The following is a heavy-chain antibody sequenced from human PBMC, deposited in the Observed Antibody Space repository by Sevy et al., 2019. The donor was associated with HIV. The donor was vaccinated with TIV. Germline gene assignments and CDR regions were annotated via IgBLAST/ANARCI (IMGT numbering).Heavy chain of an antibody. CDR2: IIPIFGTA. CDR3: ARDISLDTAAGWFDP. V-gene: IGHV1-69*13. CDR1: GGTFSSYA. J-gene: IGHJ5*02. D-gene: IGHD6-13*01. Sequence: SVKVSCKASGGTFSSYAISWVRQAPGQGLEWMGGIIPIFGTANYAQKFQGRVTITADESTSTAYMELSSLRSEDTAVYYCARDISLDTAAGWFDPWGQGTLVTVSS.